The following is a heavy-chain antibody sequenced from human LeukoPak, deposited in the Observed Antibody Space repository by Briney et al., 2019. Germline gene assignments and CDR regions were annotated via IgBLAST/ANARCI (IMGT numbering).Heavy chain of an antibody. CDR2: INAGNGNT. J-gene: IGHJ4*02. CDR1: GYTFTSYG. V-gene: IGHV1-3*01. D-gene: IGHD3-10*02. Sequence: ASVKVSCKASGYTFTSYGISWVRQAPGQGLEWMGWINAGNGNTKYSQKFQGRVTITRDTSASTAYMELSSLRSEDTAVYYCVKDASVLFGESNLTPLYYFDSWGQGTLVTVSS. CDR3: VKDASVLFGESNLTPLYYFDS.